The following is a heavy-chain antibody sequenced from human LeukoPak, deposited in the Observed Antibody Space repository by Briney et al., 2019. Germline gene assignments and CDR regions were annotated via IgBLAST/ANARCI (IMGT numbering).Heavy chain of an antibody. Sequence: SQTLSLTCAISGDSVSSNNAAWVWIRQSPSRGLEWLGRTYYRSKWYHDYAVSVKSRISFNPDTSKNQLFLQLNSVTPEDTAVYYCARDVNGAFTRSWFDPWGQGTRVTVS. D-gene: IGHD4-17*01. CDR3: ARDVNGAFTRSWFDP. CDR1: GDSVSSNNAA. J-gene: IGHJ5*02. V-gene: IGHV6-1*01. CDR2: TYYRSKWYH.